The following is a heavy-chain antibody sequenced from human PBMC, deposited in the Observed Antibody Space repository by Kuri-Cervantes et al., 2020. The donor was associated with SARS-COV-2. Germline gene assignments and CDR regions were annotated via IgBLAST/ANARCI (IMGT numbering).Heavy chain of an antibody. CDR3: PRAVKRFDY. V-gene: IGHV4-34*01. D-gene: IGHD2/OR15-2a*01. Sequence: SETLSLTCAVYGGSFSGYYWSWIRQPPGKGLEWIGEINHSGSTNYNPSLKSRVTISVDTSKNQFSLKLSPVTAADTAVYYCPRAVKRFDYWGQGTLVTVSS. CDR1: GGSFSGYY. J-gene: IGHJ4*02. CDR2: INHSGST.